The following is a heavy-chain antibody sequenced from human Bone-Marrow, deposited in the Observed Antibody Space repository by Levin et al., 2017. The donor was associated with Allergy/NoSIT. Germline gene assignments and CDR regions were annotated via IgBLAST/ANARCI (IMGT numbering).Heavy chain of an antibody. CDR1: GLTFDDYA. Sequence: GGSLRLSCAASGLTFDDYAMHWVRQAPGKGLEWVSGISWNSGSIGYADSVKGRFTISRDNAKNSLYLQMNSLRAEDTALYYCAKDRGAVAGTVQHWGQGTLVTVSS. V-gene: IGHV3-9*01. D-gene: IGHD6-19*01. CDR2: ISWNSGSI. CDR3: AKDRGAVAGTVQH. J-gene: IGHJ1*01.